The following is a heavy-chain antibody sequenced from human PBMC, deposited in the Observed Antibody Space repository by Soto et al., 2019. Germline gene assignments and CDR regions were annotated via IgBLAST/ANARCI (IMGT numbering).Heavy chain of an antibody. V-gene: IGHV4-39*01. D-gene: IGHD4-17*01. CDR1: GGSISSSSYY. CDR2: IYYSGST. Sequence: ASETLSLTCTVSGGSISSSSYYWGWIRQPPGKGLEWIGSIYYSGSTYYNPSLKSRVTISVDTSKNQFSLKLSSVTAADTAVYYCARQREIDYGDYVWYFDYWGQGTLVTVSS. CDR3: ARQREIDYGDYVWYFDY. J-gene: IGHJ4*02.